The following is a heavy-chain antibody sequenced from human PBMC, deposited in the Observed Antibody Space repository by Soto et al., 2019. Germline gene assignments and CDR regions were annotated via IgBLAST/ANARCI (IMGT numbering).Heavy chain of an antibody. J-gene: IGHJ4*02. CDR1: GFTFSSHW. D-gene: IGHD2-21*01. CDR3: ARGSAGVVVGGYFDS. V-gene: IGHV3-74*01. CDR2: ISPDGSTA. Sequence: EIQLVESGGGLVQPGTGGSLRLSCAASGFTFSSHWMHWVRQGPGQGLLWVSRISPDGSTATYADFVKGRLSVSRDNAQSILYLQLSSLTAEDTAVYYCARGSAGVVVGGYFDSWGQGALVTVSS.